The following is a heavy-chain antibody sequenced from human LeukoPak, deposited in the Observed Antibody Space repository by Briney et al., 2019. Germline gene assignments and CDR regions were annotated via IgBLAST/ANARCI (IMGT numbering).Heavy chain of an antibody. Sequence: GSLRLSCAASGFTFSSYAMSWVRQAPGKGLEWIGSIYYSGSTCYNPSLKSRVTISVDTSKNQFSLKLSSVTAADTAVYYCAREERWPPFRAFDIWGQGTMVTVSS. D-gene: IGHD2-15*01. CDR1: GFTFSSYA. V-gene: IGHV4-39*07. J-gene: IGHJ3*02. CDR2: IYYSGST. CDR3: AREERWPPFRAFDI.